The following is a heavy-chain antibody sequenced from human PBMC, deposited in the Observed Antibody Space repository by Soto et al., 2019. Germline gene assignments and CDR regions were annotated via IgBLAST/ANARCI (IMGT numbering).Heavy chain of an antibody. CDR1: GGTFSSYA. D-gene: IGHD5-12*01. Sequence: QVQLVQSGAEVKKPGSSVKVSCKASGGTFSSYAISWVRQAPGQGLEWMGGIIPIFGTANYAQKFQGRVTITADEATSTACMELRSLRPEDTAVYYCARSVRRGYMRYVSGWYFDPWVRGTLVTVSS. CDR2: IIPIFGTA. J-gene: IGHJ2*01. V-gene: IGHV1-69*01. CDR3: ARSVRRGYMRYVSGWYFDP.